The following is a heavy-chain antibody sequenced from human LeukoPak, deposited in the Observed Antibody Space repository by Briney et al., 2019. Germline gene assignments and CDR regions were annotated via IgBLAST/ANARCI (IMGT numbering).Heavy chain of an antibody. J-gene: IGHJ4*02. CDR1: GYTFTDYY. D-gene: IGHD2-2*01. CDR3: ARRYCSSTSCYYFDY. V-gene: IGHV1-2*02. CDR2: INVNRGGT. Sequence: ASARLSCKASGYTFTDYYMHWVRQAPGQGLEWMGWINVNRGGTNYAQRFQGGVTMTRDTSITTAYMELSRLESDDTAVYYCARRYCSSTSCYYFDYWGQGNLDSVSS.